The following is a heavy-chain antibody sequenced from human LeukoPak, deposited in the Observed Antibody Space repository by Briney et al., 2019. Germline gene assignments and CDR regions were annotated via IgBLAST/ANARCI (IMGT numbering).Heavy chain of an antibody. CDR3: AREGVRGSGSYYNVKDY. CDR2: ISASGAGT. J-gene: IGHJ4*02. D-gene: IGHD3-10*01. V-gene: IGHV3-23*01. CDR1: GFTFSRYA. Sequence: GESLRLSCSVSGFTFSRYAVSWVRRAPGKGLEWVSSISASGAGTYYADSVKGRFTISRDNSKNTLYLQMNSLRAEDTAVYYCAREGVRGSGSYYNVKDYWGQGSLVTVSS.